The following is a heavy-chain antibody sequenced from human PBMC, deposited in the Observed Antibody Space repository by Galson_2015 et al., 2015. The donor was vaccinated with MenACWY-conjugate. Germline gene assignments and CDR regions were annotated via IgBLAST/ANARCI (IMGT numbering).Heavy chain of an antibody. V-gene: IGHV3-30*01. D-gene: IGHD3-22*01. CDR3: ARVGQERRTLLPNFDG. J-gene: IGHJ4*02. CDR1: GFTFNMYS. CDR2: ISYDGKDK. Sequence: SLRLSCAASGFTFNMYSLHWLRQAPGKGLEWVAVISYDGKDKFYGDSVKGRFIILRDNSKNTVCLQMNSLRGEDTGVYFCARVGQERRTLLPNFDGWGQGTRVTVSS.